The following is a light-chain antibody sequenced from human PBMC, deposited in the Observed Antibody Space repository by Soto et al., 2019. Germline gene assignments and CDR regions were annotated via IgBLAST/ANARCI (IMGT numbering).Light chain of an antibody. CDR3: CSYTHGNTF. CDR2: EVN. CDR1: SSDVGSYNNL. V-gene: IGLV2-23*02. Sequence: QSVLTQPASVSGSPGQSITISCTGTSSDVGSYNNLVSWYQQHPGKAPKAMIYEVNKRPSGVSNRFSGSKSGNTASLTISGLQAEDEADYYCCSYTHGNTFFGSATKLTVL. J-gene: IGLJ2*01.